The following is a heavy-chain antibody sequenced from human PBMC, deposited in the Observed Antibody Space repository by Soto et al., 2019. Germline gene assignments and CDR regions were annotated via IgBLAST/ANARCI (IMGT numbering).Heavy chain of an antibody. J-gene: IGHJ3*02. D-gene: IGHD6-13*01. CDR2: INPNSGGT. CDR3: ATPWGEAAAGYDAFDI. CDR1: GYTFTGYY. Sequence: ASVKVSCKASGYTFTGYYMHWVRQAPGQGLEWMGWINPNSGGTNYAQKFQGWVTMTRDTSISTAYMELSRLRSDDTAVYYCATPWGEAAAGYDAFDIWGQGTMVTVPS. V-gene: IGHV1-2*04.